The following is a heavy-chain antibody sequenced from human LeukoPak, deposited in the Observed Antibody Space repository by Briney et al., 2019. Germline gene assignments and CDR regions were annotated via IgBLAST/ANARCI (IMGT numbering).Heavy chain of an antibody. CDR2: INSDGGSS. D-gene: IGHD3-10*01. CDR3: VTTMVVFGGLIRTDAFDI. Sequence: GGSLRLSCSASGFSFNNYAVHWVRQAPGKGLEYVSGINSDGGSSHYADSAKGRFTISRGNSKNALYLQLSSLRPEDTALYYCVTTMVVFGGLIRTDAFDIWGQGTMVTVSS. J-gene: IGHJ3*02. V-gene: IGHV3-64D*06. CDR1: GFSFNNYA.